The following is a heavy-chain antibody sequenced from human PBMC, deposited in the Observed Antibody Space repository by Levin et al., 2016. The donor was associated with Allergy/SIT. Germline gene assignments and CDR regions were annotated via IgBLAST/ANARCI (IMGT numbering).Heavy chain of an antibody. J-gene: IGHJ5*02. D-gene: IGHD1-7*01. V-gene: IGHV4-31*03. CDR2: IYYSGST. Sequence: SETLSLTCTVSGGSISSGGYYWSWIRQHPGKGLEWIGYIYYSGSTYYNPSLKSRVTISVDTSKNQFSLKLSSVTAADTAVYYCARGTGITGTRTSGLGFDPWGQGTLVTVSS. CDR1: GGSISSGGYY. CDR3: ARGTGITGTRTSGLGFDP.